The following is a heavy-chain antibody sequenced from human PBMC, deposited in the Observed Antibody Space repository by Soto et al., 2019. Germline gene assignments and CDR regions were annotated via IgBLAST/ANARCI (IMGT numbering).Heavy chain of an antibody. CDR1: GYRFTTYW. Sequence: PPASLQISYEGFGYRFTTYWICRMRHMAGKGLEWMGIIYPGDSDTRYSPSFQGQVTISADKSISTAYLQWSSLKASDTAMYYCARHGVCDVLSGRPDYWGQRTLVTVSS. J-gene: IGHJ4*02. CDR2: IYPGDSDT. CDR3: ARHGVCDVLSGRPDY. D-gene: IGHD3-3*01. V-gene: IGHV5-51*01.